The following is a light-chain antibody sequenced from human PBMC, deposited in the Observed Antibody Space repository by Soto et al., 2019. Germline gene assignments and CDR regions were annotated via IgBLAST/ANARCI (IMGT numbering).Light chain of an antibody. Sequence: ALTQPASVAGSPRQSTTAPCNETSNDIGGYNFVSWFQQHPGKAPKLLICDVTRRPSGVSDRFSGSKSGNTASLTISGLQAYDEADYYCNSYSGGNTLYVFGSGTKVPVL. CDR2: DVT. CDR3: NSYSGGNTLYV. CDR1: SNDIGGYNF. J-gene: IGLJ1*01. V-gene: IGLV2-14*01.